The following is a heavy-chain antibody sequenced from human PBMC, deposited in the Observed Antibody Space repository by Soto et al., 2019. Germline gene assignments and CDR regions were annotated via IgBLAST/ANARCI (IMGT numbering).Heavy chain of an antibody. Sequence: SETLSLTCTVSGGSISSYYWSWIRQPPGQGLEWIGYIYYSGSTNYNPSLKSRVTISVDTSKNQFSLKLRAVTAADTAVYYCGRGGGYYHSQYGCGSAFDTWGQGATVTVSS. V-gene: IGHV4-59*01. CDR3: GRGGGYYHSQYGCGSAFDT. CDR2: IYYSGST. J-gene: IGHJ3*02. D-gene: IGHD3-22*01. CDR1: GGSISSYY.